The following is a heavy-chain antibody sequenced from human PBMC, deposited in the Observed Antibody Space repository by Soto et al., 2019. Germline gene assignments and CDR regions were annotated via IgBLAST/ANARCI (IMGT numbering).Heavy chain of an antibody. CDR1: GYTFTSYH. CDR2: ISAYNGNT. J-gene: IGHJ4*02. CDR3: AGDSPPPRE. Sequence: QVQLVQSGAEVKKPGASVKVSCKASGYTFTSYHITWVRQAPGQGLEWMGWISAYNGNTNYAQKLQGRVTMTTDTSTSTAYMALRGLRSGDTAVSYWAGDSPPPREWGQGTLVTVSS. V-gene: IGHV1-18*01.